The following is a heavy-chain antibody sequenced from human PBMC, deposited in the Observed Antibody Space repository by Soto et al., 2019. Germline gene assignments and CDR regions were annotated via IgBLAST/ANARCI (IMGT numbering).Heavy chain of an antibody. J-gene: IGHJ6*02. CDR1: GFTFSSYS. V-gene: IGHV3-21*01. D-gene: IGHD3-16*01. CDR3: ARDQRSLRGYYYGMDV. CDR2: ISSSSSYI. Sequence: GGSLRLSCAASGFTFSSYSMNWVRQAPGKGLEWVSSISSSSSYIYYADSVKGRFTISRDNAKNSLYLQMNSLRAEDTAVYYCARDQRSLRGYYYGMDVWGQGTTVNVS.